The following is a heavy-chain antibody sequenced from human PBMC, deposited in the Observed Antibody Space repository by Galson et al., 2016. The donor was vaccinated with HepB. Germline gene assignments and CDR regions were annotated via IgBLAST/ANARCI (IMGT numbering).Heavy chain of an antibody. CDR3: ARRDIPMANDY. CDR2: MNGDGSST. Sequence: TLRLSCAASGFSFSSYWMHWVRQAPGKGLVWVSRMNGDGSSTSYADYVKGRFTISRDNAQNTLYLQMNSLRAEDTAVYFCARRDIPMANDYWGQGVLVTVSS. CDR1: GFSFSSYW. D-gene: IGHD5-18*01. V-gene: IGHV3-74*01. J-gene: IGHJ4*02.